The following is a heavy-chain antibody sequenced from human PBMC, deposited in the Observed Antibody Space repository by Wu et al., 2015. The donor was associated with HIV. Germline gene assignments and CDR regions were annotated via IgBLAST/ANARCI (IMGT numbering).Heavy chain of an antibody. CDR3: AGGGGRTAMDPFDF. V-gene: IGHV1-69*13. CDR2: LIPMYGAA. D-gene: IGHD5-18*01. Sequence: QVHLLQSGAEVKKSGSSVRVSCKASGATFSNYALSWVRQAPGQGLEWMGRLIPMYGAADYAQTFQGRVTITADVSTNTAYMVVNSLTSDDTAVYYCAGGGGRTAMDPFDFWGQGTLVTVSS. CDR1: GATFSNYA. J-gene: IGHJ4*02.